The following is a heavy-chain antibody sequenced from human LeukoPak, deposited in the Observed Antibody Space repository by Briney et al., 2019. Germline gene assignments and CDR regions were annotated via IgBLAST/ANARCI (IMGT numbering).Heavy chain of an antibody. V-gene: IGHV3-30*04. D-gene: IGHD6-13*01. CDR3: AREGGSIAAVHYYYYMDV. CDR2: ISYDGSNK. J-gene: IGHJ6*03. Sequence: GGSLRLSCAASGFTFSSYAMHWVRQAPGKGLEWVAVISYDGSNKYYADSVKGRFTISRDNSKNTLYLQMNSLRAEDTAVYYCAREGGSIAAVHYYYYMDVWGKGTTVTVSS. CDR1: GFTFSSYA.